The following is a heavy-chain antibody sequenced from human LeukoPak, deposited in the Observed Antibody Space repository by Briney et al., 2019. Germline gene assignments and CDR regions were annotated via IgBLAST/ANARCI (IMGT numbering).Heavy chain of an antibody. CDR1: GFTFSSYG. CDR3: ARVDYYDSSGLIPYYYYYGMDV. V-gene: IGHV3-30*03. CDR2: ISYDGSNK. D-gene: IGHD3-22*01. J-gene: IGHJ6*02. Sequence: GGSLRLSCAASGFTFSSYGMHWVRQAPGKGLEWVAVISYDGSNKYYADSVKGRFTISRDNSKNTLYLQMNSLRAEDTAVYYCARVDYYDSSGLIPYYYYYGMDVWGQGTTVTVSS.